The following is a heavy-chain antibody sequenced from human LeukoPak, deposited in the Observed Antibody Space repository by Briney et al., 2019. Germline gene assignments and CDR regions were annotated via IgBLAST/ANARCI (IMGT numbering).Heavy chain of an antibody. CDR2: ISYDGSNK. V-gene: IGHV3-30-3*01. Sequence: GRSLRLSCAASGFTFSSYALHWVRQAPGKGLEWVAVISYDGSNKYYADSVKGRFTISRDNSKNTLSLQMNSLRAEDTAVYYCASVRTAWYEGTFDCWGQGTLVTVSS. CDR3: ASVRTAWYEGTFDC. J-gene: IGHJ4*02. D-gene: IGHD6-13*01. CDR1: GFTFSSYA.